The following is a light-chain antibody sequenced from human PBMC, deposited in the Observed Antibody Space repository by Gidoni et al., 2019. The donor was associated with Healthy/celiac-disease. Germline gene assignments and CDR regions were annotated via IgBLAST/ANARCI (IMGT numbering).Light chain of an antibody. CDR3: QQSYSTPPT. CDR2: DAS. Sequence: DIQMTQSPSSLSASVGDRVTITCRASQIISSYLNWYQQKPGKAPKLLIYDASSLQSGGPSRFSGSGSGTDFTLTISSLSPEDFATYYCQQSYSTPPTFGGGTKVEIK. J-gene: IGKJ4*01. V-gene: IGKV1-39*01. CDR1: QIISSY.